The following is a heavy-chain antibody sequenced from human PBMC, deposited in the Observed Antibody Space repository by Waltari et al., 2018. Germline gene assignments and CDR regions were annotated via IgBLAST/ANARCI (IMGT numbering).Heavy chain of an antibody. Sequence: GFTFSSYAMHWVRQAPGQGLEWVAVISYDGSNKYYADSVKGRFTISRDNSKNELYLQMNSLRAEDTAVYYCARDGPSEPYGEKGCFDLWGRGTLVTVSS. CDR2: ISYDGSNK. V-gene: IGHV3-30-3*01. CDR1: GFTFSSYA. CDR3: ARDGPSEPYGEKGCFDL. D-gene: IGHD4-17*01. J-gene: IGHJ2*01.